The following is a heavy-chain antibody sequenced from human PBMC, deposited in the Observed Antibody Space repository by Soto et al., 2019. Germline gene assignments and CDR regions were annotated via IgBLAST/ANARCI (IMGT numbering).Heavy chain of an antibody. CDR3: ARYIAPTHPGPTDY. CDR1: GGSISSGDYY. Sequence: SETLSLTCTVSGGSISSGDYYWSWIRQPPGKGLEWIGYIYYSGSTYCNPSLKSRVTISVDTSKNQFSLKLSSVTAADTAVYYCARYIAPTHPGPTDYWGQGTLVTVSS. V-gene: IGHV4-30-4*01. CDR2: IYYSGST. J-gene: IGHJ4*02. D-gene: IGHD1-1*01.